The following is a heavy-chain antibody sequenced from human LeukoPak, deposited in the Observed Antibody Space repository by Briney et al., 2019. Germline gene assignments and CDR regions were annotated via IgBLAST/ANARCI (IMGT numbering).Heavy chain of an antibody. J-gene: IGHJ5*02. D-gene: IGHD5-24*01. CDR3: ARQRRWLRDNWFDP. V-gene: IGHV4-39*01. Sequence: PSETLSLTCTVSGGSISSSSYYWGWIRQPPGKGLEWIGSIYYSGSTYYNPSLKSRVTISVDTSKNQFSLKLSSVTAADTAVYYCARQRRWLRDNWFDPWGQGTLVTVSS. CDR2: IYYSGST. CDR1: GGSISSSSYY.